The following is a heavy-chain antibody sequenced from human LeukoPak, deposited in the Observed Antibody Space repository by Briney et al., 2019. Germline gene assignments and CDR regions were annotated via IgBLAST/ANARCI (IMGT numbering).Heavy chain of an antibody. CDR1: GFTVSSNY. V-gene: IGHV3-66*01. CDR3: AKESWAVAGTGGWFDP. Sequence: PGGSLRLSCVASGFTVSSNYMSWVRQAPGKGLEWVSVIYTGGSTYYADSVKGRFTIYRDNSKNTLYLQMNSLRVEDTAVYYCAKESWAVAGTGGWFDPWGQGSLVTVSS. J-gene: IGHJ5*02. D-gene: IGHD6-19*01. CDR2: IYTGGST.